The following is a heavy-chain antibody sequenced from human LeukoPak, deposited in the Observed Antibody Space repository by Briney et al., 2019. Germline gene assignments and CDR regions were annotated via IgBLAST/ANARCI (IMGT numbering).Heavy chain of an antibody. D-gene: IGHD1-26*01. V-gene: IGHV3-23*01. CDR3: VTQTYSGSNKYYFDY. CDR2: TSSGGDTT. Sequence: GGSLRLSCATSGFTFSSYAMTWVRQAPGKGLEWVSSTSSGGDTTYYADSVKGRFTVSRDNSKNMLYLQMKSLRVEDTAVYYCVTQTYSGSNKYYFDYWGQGTLVTVSS. J-gene: IGHJ4*02. CDR1: GFTFSSYA.